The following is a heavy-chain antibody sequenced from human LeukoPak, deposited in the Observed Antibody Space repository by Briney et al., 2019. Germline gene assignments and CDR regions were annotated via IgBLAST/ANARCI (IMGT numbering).Heavy chain of an antibody. CDR3: ARGVLGPYYFDL. V-gene: IGHV4-34*01. CDR1: GGTFRGYY. CDR2: IHYTGAT. Sequence: SETLSLTCAVYGGTFRGYYWSWIRQPPGKGLEWIGEIHYTGATNYKPSLKSRVTISGDPSKNQVSLRVYSVTAADTAVYYCARGVLGPYYFDLWGRGTLVTVSS. J-gene: IGHJ2*01. D-gene: IGHD7-27*01.